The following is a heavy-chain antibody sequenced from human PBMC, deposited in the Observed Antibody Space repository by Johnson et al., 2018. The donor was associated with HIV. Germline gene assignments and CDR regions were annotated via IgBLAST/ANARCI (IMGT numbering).Heavy chain of an antibody. J-gene: IGHJ3*02. D-gene: IGHD6-6*01. V-gene: IGHV3-30*04. CDR1: GFTFSSYA. CDR3: ARGGSIAARREAFDI. Sequence: QMLLVESGGGVVQPGRSLRLSCAASGFTFSSYAMHWVRQAPGKGREWVAVISYDGSNKYYADSVKGRITISRDNSKNTLDLQINSLRAEDTAVYYCARGGSIAARREAFDICGQGTMVSVSS. CDR2: ISYDGSNK.